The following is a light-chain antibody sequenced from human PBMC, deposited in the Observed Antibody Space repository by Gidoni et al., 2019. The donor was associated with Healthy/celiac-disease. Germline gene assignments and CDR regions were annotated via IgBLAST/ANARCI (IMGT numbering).Light chain of an antibody. Sequence: DIQMTQSPSTLSASVGDRVTITCRASQSISSWLAWYPQKPGQSPKLLIYKASSLESGVPSRVCGSGSGTQFTLTISSLQPYFFATFYFQQYNSYPWTFGQVTKVEIK. J-gene: IGKJ1*01. CDR3: QQYNSYPWT. V-gene: IGKV1-5*03. CDR2: KAS. CDR1: QSISSW.